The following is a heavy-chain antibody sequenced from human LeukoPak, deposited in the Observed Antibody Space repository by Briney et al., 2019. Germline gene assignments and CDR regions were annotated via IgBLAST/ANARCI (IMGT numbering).Heavy chain of an antibody. CDR1: GYTFTGYY. V-gene: IGHV1-2*04. D-gene: IGHD4-23*01. Sequence: ASVKVSCKASGYTFTGYYMHWVRQAPGQGLEWMGWINPNSGGTNYAQKFQGWVTMTRDTSISTAYMELSRLRSGDTAVYYCARGRGYTMVNDAFDIWGQGTMVTVSS. CDR3: ARGRGYTMVNDAFDI. CDR2: INPNSGGT. J-gene: IGHJ3*02.